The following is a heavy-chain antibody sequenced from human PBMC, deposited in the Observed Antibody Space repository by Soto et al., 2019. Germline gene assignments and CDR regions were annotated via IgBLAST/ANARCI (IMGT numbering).Heavy chain of an antibody. CDR2: LGGGGDDP. CDR1: GFTFGNFA. Sequence: PGGSLRLSCTASGFTFGNFAMSWVRQAPGRGLEWVASLGGGGDDPYYAASVRGRFTVARDNSNNKLFLQMNSLTAEDTAVYYCAKDVIPYNGVWDASDLWR. D-gene: IGHD2-8*01. J-gene: IGHJ2*01. CDR3: AKDVIPYNGVWDASDL. V-gene: IGHV3-23*01.